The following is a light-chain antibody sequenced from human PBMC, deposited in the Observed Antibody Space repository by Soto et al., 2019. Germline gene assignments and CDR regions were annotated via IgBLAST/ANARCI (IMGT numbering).Light chain of an antibody. CDR3: QQPYSRWCS. CDR2: AAS. V-gene: IGKV1-39*01. CDR1: QNISTF. Sequence: DIQMTQSPTSLSASVGDRVTITCRASQNISTFLNWYQQEPGTAPKLLIYAASSLLGGVPSRFIRSASGTAFTITITSLQPEDFASYHCQQPYSRWCSFVQVNKLEIK. J-gene: IGKJ2*02.